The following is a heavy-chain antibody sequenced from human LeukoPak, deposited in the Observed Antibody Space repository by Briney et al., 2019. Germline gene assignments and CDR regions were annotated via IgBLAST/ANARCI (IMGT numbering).Heavy chain of an antibody. J-gene: IGHJ4*02. CDR1: GFTFSNYA. V-gene: IGHV3-30*04. CDR3: ARWKSLKGTFDY. Sequence: GRSLRLSCEASGFTFSNYAMNWVRQAPGKGLEWVAVISYDGNKKYCADSVEGRFTISRDNSKNTLYLQMNSLRAEDTAVYYCARWKSLKGTFDYWGQGTLVTVSS. CDR2: ISYDGNKK. D-gene: IGHD1-7*01.